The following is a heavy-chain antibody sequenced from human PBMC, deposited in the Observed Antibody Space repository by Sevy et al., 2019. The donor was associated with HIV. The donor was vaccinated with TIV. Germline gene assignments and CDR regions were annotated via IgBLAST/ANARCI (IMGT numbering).Heavy chain of an antibody. CDR2: IGGSGGST. D-gene: IGHD4-17*01. J-gene: IGHJ4*02. V-gene: IGHV3-23*01. Sequence: GGSLRLSCAASGFTFSSYAMSWVHQAPGKGLEWVSAIGGSGGSTYYADSVKGRFTISRDNSKNTLYLQMNSLRAEDTAVYYCAKPRYPMTTVPLVDYWGQGTLVTVSS. CDR3: AKPRYPMTTVPLVDY. CDR1: GFTFSSYA.